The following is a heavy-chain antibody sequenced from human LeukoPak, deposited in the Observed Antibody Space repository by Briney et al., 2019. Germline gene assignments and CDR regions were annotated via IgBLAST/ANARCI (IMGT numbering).Heavy chain of an antibody. CDR1: GFTFSDYY. J-gene: IGHJ4*02. CDR3: ARAVATIEDY. D-gene: IGHD5-12*01. V-gene: IGHV3-11*04. CDR2: ISSSGSTI. Sequence: SGGSLRLSCAASGFTFSDYYMSWIRQAPGKGLEWVSYISSSGSTIYYADSVKGRFTISRDNAKNSLYLQMNSLRADDTARYYCARAVATIEDYWGQGTLVTVSS.